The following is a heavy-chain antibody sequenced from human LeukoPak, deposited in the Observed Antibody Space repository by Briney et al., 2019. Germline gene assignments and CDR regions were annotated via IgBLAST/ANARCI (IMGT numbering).Heavy chain of an antibody. CDR2: ISSSSSYI. Sequence: PGGSLRLSCAASGLTFSSYSMNWVRQAPGKGLEWVSSISSSSSYIYYADSVKGRFTISRDNAKNSLYLQMNSLRAEDTAVYYCARDGYSGYDPSTGVDYWGQGTLVTVSS. D-gene: IGHD5-12*01. V-gene: IGHV3-21*01. J-gene: IGHJ4*02. CDR3: ARDGYSGYDPSTGVDY. CDR1: GLTFSSYS.